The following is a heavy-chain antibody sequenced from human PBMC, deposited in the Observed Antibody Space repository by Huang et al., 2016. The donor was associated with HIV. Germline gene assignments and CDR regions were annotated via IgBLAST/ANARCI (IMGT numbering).Heavy chain of an antibody. Sequence: VESGGGVVQPGRSLRLSCTVSGFTFSDFAMHWVRQVPGKGLGWVAVISYDGSKKFHADSLKGRFIISRDNSRKTLYLHMNSLRSDDTAMYYCAKATVITLDLGDTWGQGTLVSVSP. CDR3: AKATVITLDLGDT. D-gene: IGHD3-22*01. CDR2: ISYDGSKK. CDR1: GFTFSDFA. J-gene: IGHJ5*02. V-gene: IGHV3-30*18.